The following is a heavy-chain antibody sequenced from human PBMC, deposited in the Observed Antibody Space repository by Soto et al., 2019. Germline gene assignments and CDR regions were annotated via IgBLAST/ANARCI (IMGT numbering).Heavy chain of an antibody. Sequence: LRLSCAAAGFPFRHYSYHWVRQAPGKGLQWVAVIRDDGKKTNYATSVRGRFTVSRDMSKSTIFLQMNNLRIDDSAIYSCAREGDSHAFRGCDLWGQGTPVTVSS. J-gene: IGHJ5*02. V-gene: IGHV3-30*03. CDR1: GFPFRHYS. CDR2: IRDDGKKT. CDR3: AREGDSHAFRGCDL. D-gene: IGHD3-10*01.